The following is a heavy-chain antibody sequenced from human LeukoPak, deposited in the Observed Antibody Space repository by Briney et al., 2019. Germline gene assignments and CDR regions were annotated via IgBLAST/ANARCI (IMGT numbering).Heavy chain of an antibody. J-gene: IGHJ6*02. CDR3: ARDRVAAAPFYGMDV. D-gene: IGHD6-13*01. Sequence: FDGSNQYSADSVTGRFTISRDNSKNTLYLQMNSLRAEDTAVYYCARDRVAAAPFYGMDVWGQGTTVTVSS. V-gene: IGHV3-30-3*01. CDR2: FDGSNQ.